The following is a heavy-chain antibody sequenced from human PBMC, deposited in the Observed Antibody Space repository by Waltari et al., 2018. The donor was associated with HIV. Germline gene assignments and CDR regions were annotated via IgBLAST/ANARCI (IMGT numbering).Heavy chain of an antibody. CDR2: ISRSSSTM. D-gene: IGHD5-18*01. J-gene: IGHJ4*02. CDR1: GFTFSSYS. Sequence: EVQLVESGGGLVQPGGSLRLSCAASGFTFSSYSMNWVRQASGKGLGWVSCISRSSSTMYYADSVKGRFTISRDNAKHSLYLQMNSLRAEDTAVYYCARVRDTAMAYYFDYWGQGTLVTVSS. V-gene: IGHV3-48*01. CDR3: ARVRDTAMAYYFDY.